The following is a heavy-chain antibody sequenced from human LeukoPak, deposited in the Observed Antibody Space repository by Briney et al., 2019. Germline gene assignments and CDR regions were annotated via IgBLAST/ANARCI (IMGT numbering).Heavy chain of an antibody. V-gene: IGHV6-1*01. D-gene: IGHD2-15*01. CDR3: AREDCSGGSCYGGFDY. J-gene: IGHJ4*02. CDR2: TYYRSKWYN. CDR1: GDSVSSNSAT. Sequence: SQTLSLTCAISGDSVSSNSATWNWIRQSASRGLEWLGRTYYRSKWYNDYAVSVKSRITINPDTPKNQFSLQLNSVTPEDTAVYYCAREDCSGGSCYGGFDYWGQGTLVTVSS.